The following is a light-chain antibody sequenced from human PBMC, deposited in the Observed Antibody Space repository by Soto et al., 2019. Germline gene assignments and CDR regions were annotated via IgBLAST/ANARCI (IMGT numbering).Light chain of an antibody. J-gene: IGLJ2*01. CDR3: CSFAVGAALV. CDR2: EGT. CDR1: SSNVGTYDL. V-gene: IGLV2-23*01. Sequence: QSALTQPASVSASPGQSITISCTGTSSNVGTYDLVSWYQHHPDKAPKLIIYEGTKRPSGISSRFSGSKSGKTASLTISGLQAEDDADYYCCSFAVGAALVFGGGTKVTVL.